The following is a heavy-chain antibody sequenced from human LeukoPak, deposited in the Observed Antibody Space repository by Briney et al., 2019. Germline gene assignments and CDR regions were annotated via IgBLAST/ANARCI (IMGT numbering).Heavy chain of an antibody. Sequence: SETLSLTCTVSGGSISSYYWSWIRQPAGKGLEWIGRIYANGSTHYNPSLKSRVTISLDTSKNQFSLKLRSVTASDTAVYYCARGWTDYYTGTIYFHYWGRGPLLTVSS. V-gene: IGHV4-4*07. D-gene: IGHD3/OR15-3a*01. CDR2: IYANGST. J-gene: IGHJ1*01. CDR3: ARGWTDYYTGTIYFHY. CDR1: GGSISSYY.